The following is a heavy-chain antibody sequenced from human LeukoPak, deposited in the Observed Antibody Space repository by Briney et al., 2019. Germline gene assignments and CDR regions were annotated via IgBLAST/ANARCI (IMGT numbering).Heavy chain of an antibody. CDR3: ARDTRYGDGYKY. Sequence: GGSLRLSCAASGFTFSSYAMSWVRQAPGKGLEWVSAISGSGGSTYYADSVKGRFTISRDNAKNTLYLQMKSLRAEDTAVYYCARDTRYGDGYKYWGQGTLVTVSS. CDR1: GFTFSSYA. D-gene: IGHD5-24*01. V-gene: IGHV3-23*01. J-gene: IGHJ4*02. CDR2: ISGSGGST.